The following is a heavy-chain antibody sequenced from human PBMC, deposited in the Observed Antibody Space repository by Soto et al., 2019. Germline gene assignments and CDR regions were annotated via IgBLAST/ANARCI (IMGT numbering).Heavy chain of an antibody. CDR3: ARGQKYDFWSGYYYYYYYGMDV. J-gene: IGHJ6*02. CDR2: INHSGST. D-gene: IGHD3-3*01. V-gene: IGHV4-34*01. CDR1: GGSFSGYY. Sequence: SETLSLTCAVYGGSFSGYYWSWIRQPPGKGLEWIGEINHSGSTNYNPSLKSRVTISVDTSKNQFSLRLSSVTAADTAVYYCARGQKYDFWSGYYYYYYYGMDVWGQGTTVTVSS.